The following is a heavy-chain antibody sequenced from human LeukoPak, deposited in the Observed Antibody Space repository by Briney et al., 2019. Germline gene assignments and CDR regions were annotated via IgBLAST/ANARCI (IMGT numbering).Heavy chain of an antibody. V-gene: IGHV4-34*01. Sequence: GSLRLSCAASGFTFSSYAMHWVRQPPGKGLEWIGEINHSGSTNYNPSLKSRVTISVDTSKKQFSLKLSSVTAADTAVYYCARGVLGPGYSSSWHDYWGQGTLVTVSS. D-gene: IGHD6-13*01. J-gene: IGHJ4*02. CDR1: GFTFSSYA. CDR3: ARGVLGPGYSSSWHDY. CDR2: INHSGST.